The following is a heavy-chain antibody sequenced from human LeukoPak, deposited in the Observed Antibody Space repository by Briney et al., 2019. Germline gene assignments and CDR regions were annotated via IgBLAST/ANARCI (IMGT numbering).Heavy chain of an antibody. CDR2: TSAYNGNT. J-gene: IGHJ4*02. CDR1: GYTFTSYG. CDR3: ARDRPTIFGVVNPFDY. Sequence: GASVKVSCKASGYTFTSYGISWVRQAPGQGLEWMGWTSAYNGNTNYAQKLQGRVTMTTDTSTSTAHMELRSLRSDDTAVYYCARDRPTIFGVVNPFDYWGQGTLVTVSS. V-gene: IGHV1-18*01. D-gene: IGHD3-3*01.